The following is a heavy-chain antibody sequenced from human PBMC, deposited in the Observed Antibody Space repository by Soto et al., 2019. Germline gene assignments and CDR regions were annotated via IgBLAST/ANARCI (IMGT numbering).Heavy chain of an antibody. CDR2: ISSSGSTI. V-gene: IGHV3-11*01. Sequence: TFTDYYMTWIRQAPGKGLEWVSYISSSGSTIYYADSVKDRFTISRDNAKNSLYLQMNSLRAEDTAVYYCARVLVFYGGFDPWGQGTLVTVSS. CDR1: TFTDYY. J-gene: IGHJ5*02. D-gene: IGHD2-21*02. CDR3: ARVLVFYGGFDP.